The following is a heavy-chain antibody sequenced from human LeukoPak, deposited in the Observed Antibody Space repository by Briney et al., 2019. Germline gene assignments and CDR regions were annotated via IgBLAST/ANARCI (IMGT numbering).Heavy chain of an antibody. V-gene: IGHV3-21*01. Sequence: GGALRLSRVSSGCIYSSYRMNWVRQAPGKELEGVGSISSSSSYISYADSVKGRFTNSRDNAKNSLYLQMNRLRAEDTAVYYCAREEYYYDSSGYYFDYWGQGTLVTVSS. D-gene: IGHD3-22*01. CDR3: AREEYYYDSSGYYFDY. CDR2: ISSSSSYI. J-gene: IGHJ4*02. CDR1: GCIYSSYR.